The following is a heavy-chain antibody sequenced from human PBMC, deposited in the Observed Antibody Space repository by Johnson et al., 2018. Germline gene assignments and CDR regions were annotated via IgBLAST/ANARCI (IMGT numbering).Heavy chain of an antibody. Sequence: QVQLVESGGGVVQPGRSLRLSCAASGFVFSGFAMHWVRQPPGKGLEWVAIIWYDGRQKYYADFVKGRLTISRDNSKNIVYLEMSSLRVDDTAVYFCAREGNGDHGMEVWGQGTTVSVSS. J-gene: IGHJ6*02. V-gene: IGHV3-33*01. CDR1: GFVFSGFA. D-gene: IGHD4-17*01. CDR3: AREGNGDHGMEV. CDR2: IWYDGRQK.